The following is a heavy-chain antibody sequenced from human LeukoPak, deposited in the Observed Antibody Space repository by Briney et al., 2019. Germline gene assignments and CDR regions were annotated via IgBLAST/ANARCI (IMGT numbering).Heavy chain of an antibody. V-gene: IGHV4-59*01. D-gene: IGHD3-3*01. CDR3: ARVKDFWREFDP. J-gene: IGHJ5*02. CDR1: GGSISSYY. CDR2: IYYSGST. Sequence: SETLSLTCTVSGGSISSYYWSWIRQPAGKGLEWIGYIYYSGSTNYNPSLKSRVTISVDTSKNQFSLKLSSVTAADAAVYYCARVKDFWREFDPWGQGTLVAVSS.